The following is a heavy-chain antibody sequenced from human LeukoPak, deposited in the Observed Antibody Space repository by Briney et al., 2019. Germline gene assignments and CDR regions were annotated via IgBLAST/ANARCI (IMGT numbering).Heavy chain of an antibody. J-gene: IGHJ2*01. D-gene: IGHD6-6*01. V-gene: IGHV4-30-4*01. Sequence: SQTLSLTCTVSGGSISSGDYYWSWIRQPPGKGLEWIGYIYYSGSTYYDPSLKSRVTISVDTSKNQFSLKLSSVTAADAAVYYCAREARNTYFDLWGRGTLVTVSS. CDR3: AREARNTYFDL. CDR2: IYYSGST. CDR1: GGSISSGDYY.